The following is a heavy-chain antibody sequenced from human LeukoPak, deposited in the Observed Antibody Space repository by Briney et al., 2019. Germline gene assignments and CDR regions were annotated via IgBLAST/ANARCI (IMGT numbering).Heavy chain of an antibody. V-gene: IGHV4-59*01. CDR1: GGSISSYY. CDR2: IYYSGRT. J-gene: IGHJ4*02. Sequence: SETLSLTCTVSGGSISSYYWSWIRQPPGKGLEWIGYIYYSGRTNYNPSLNSLGIISVDTSKHQVSLKLSSVTAADTAVYYCARDVGAVAGFDYWGQGTLVTVSS. CDR3: ARDVGAVAGFDY. D-gene: IGHD6-19*01.